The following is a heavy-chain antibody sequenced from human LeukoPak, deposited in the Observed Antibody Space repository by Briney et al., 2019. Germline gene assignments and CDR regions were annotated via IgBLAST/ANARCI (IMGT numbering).Heavy chain of an antibody. D-gene: IGHD3-3*01. V-gene: IGHV3-21*01. CDR1: GFTFSSYT. CDR3: ARDERYDFWSGYLYYFDY. J-gene: IGHJ4*02. Sequence: GGSLRPSCAASGFTFSSYTMNWVRQTPGKGLEWVSSISSSSSYIYYADSVKGRFTISRDNAKNSLYLQMNSLRAEDTAVYYCARDERYDFWSGYLYYFDYWGQGTLVTVSS. CDR2: ISSSSSYI.